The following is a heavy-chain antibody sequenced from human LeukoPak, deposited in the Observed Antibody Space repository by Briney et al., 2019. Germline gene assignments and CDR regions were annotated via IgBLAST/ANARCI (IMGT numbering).Heavy chain of an antibody. CDR1: GFTFSSYG. Sequence: PGGSLRLSCAASGFTFSSYGMHWVRQAPGKGLEWVAFIRYDGSNKYYADSVKGRFTISRDNSKNTLYLQMNSLRAEDTAVYYCAKDQRRIKPSAFDIWGQGTMVTVSS. CDR3: AKDQRRIKPSAFDI. D-gene: IGHD3-10*01. J-gene: IGHJ3*02. V-gene: IGHV3-30*02. CDR2: IRYDGSNK.